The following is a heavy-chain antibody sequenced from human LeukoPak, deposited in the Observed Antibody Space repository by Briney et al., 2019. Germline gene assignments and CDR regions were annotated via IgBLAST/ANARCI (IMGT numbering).Heavy chain of an antibody. D-gene: IGHD6-13*01. J-gene: IGHJ4*02. Sequence: PSETLSLTCTVSGGSFSSYYWSWIRQPPGKGLEWMGYIYYSGSNNYNPALKNRVTISVNTTNNQFPLKLSSVTAADTAVEYCAGARGQQPVEFDDWGQRTLVTVSS. CDR1: GGSFSSYY. V-gene: IGHV4-59*01. CDR3: AGARGQQPVEFDD. CDR2: IYYSGSN.